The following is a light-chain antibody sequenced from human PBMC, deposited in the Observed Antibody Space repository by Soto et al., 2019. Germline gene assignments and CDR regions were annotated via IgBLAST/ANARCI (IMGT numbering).Light chain of an antibody. CDR1: SGHSSYA. CDR3: QTWGSGIYWV. CDR2: LNSDGSH. J-gene: IGLJ3*02. V-gene: IGLV4-69*01. Sequence: QLVLTQSPSAYASLGASVKLTCTLSSGHSSYAIAWHQQQPEKGPRYLMKLNSDGSHSKGDGIPDRFSGSSSGAERYLTISSLQSEDEADYYCQTWGSGIYWVFGGGTKLTVL.